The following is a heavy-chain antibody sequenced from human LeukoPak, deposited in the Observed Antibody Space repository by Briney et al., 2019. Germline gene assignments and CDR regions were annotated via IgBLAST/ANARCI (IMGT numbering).Heavy chain of an antibody. Sequence: SETLSLTCAVYGGSFSGYYWSWIRQSPGKGLEWMGEIDHSGRTNSNASLKSRVTISVDMSRNQFSLRLRSVTAADTAVYYCARKSTAVAGRKPYDYWDKGNLVTVSS. CDR1: GGSFSGYY. J-gene: IGHJ4*02. CDR3: ARKSTAVAGRKPYDY. D-gene: IGHD6-13*01. CDR2: IDHSGRT. V-gene: IGHV4-34*01.